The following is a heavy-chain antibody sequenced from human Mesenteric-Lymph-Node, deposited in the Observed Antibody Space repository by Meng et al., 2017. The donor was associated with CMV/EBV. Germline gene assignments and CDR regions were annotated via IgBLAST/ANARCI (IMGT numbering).Heavy chain of an antibody. CDR3: ARESAGAPFDS. D-gene: IGHD1-26*01. J-gene: IGHJ5*01. V-gene: IGHV6-1*01. CDR2: TYYRYKWYN. CDR1: GDSVSNNIAA. Sequence: SGDSVSNNIAAWNWLRQAPSRGLEWLGRTYYRYKWYNEYTGSLKSRITINPDTSKNQFSLQLNFVTPEDTAVYYCARESAGAPFDSWGQGTLVTVSS.